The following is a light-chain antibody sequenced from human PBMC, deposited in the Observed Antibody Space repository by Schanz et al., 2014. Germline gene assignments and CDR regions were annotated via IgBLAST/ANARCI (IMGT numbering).Light chain of an antibody. CDR2: GAS. Sequence: EIVMTQSPATLSLSPGERATLSCRASQSVDKSLAWYQQKPGQAPRLLIYGASTRATGIPARFSGSGSGTEFTLTISSLQSEDFAVYFCQQYNNWPPEHTFGGGTKVELK. J-gene: IGKJ4*01. CDR1: QSVDKS. CDR3: QQYNNWPPEHT. V-gene: IGKV3-15*01.